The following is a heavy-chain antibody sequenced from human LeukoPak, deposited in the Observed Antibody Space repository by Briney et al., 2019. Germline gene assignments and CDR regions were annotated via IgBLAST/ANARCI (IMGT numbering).Heavy chain of an antibody. J-gene: IGHJ6*03. CDR2: ISYDGSNK. Sequence: GGSLRLSCAASGFTFSSYAMHWVRQAPGKGLEWVAVISYDGSNKYYADSVKGRFTISRDNSKNTLYLQMNSLRAEDTAVYYCARDRDYSATDPTGGDMDVWGKGTTVTVSS. CDR1: GFTFSSYA. CDR3: ARDRDYSATDPTGGDMDV. D-gene: IGHD4-11*01. V-gene: IGHV3-30*01.